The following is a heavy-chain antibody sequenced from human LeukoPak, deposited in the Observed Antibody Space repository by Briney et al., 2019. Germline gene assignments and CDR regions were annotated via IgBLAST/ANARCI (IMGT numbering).Heavy chain of an antibody. CDR2: AAASGRT. CDR1: GFTFSIYA. V-gene: IGHV3-23*01. J-gene: IGHJ4*02. CDR3: AREIYGTRGWYSADY. D-gene: IGHD6-19*01. Sequence: GGSLRLSCAASGFTFSIYAFSWVRQAPGKGLEWVSAAAASGRTYNADSVKGRFTISRDDSRNTVYLQMDSLRAEDTAVYYCAREIYGTRGWYSADYWGQGALVTVSS.